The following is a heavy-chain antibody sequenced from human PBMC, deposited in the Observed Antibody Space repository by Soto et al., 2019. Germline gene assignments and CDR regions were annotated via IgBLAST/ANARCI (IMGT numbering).Heavy chain of an antibody. CDR3: AKVLDCSSTSCYAPNWFDP. D-gene: IGHD2-2*01. Sequence: GESLKISCAASGFTFSSYAMSWVRQAPGKGLEWVSAISGSGGSTYYADSMKGRFTISRDNSKNTLYLQMNSLRAEDTAVYYCAKVLDCSSTSCYAPNWFDPWGQGTLVTVSS. CDR2: ISGSGGST. J-gene: IGHJ5*02. V-gene: IGHV3-23*01. CDR1: GFTFSSYA.